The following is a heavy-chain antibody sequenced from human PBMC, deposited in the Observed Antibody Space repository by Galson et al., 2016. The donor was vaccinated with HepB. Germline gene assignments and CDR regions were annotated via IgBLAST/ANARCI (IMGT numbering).Heavy chain of an antibody. D-gene: IGHD3-10*01. V-gene: IGHV5-51*07. CDR1: GHIFTSQW. Sequence: QSGAEVKKAGESLKISCKGPGHIFTSQWIGWVHQMPGKGLECIGIIYPRDSDIRYSPSFQGHVTISADKSISTAYLQWSRLKASDSAMYYCSILPTVIPAAGWFDPWGQGTLVTVSS. CDR3: SILPTVIPAAGWFDP. J-gene: IGHJ5*02. CDR2: IYPRDSDI.